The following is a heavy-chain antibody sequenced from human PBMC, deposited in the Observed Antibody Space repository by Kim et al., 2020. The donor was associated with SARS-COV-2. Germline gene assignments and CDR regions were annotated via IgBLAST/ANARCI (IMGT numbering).Heavy chain of an antibody. CDR3: ARDLIEAAALNWFDP. CDR2: IWYNGNNK. Sequence: GGSLRLSCAASGFTFSNYGMHWVRQAPGKGLEWVAVIWYNGNNKYYADSVKGRFTISRDNSKNTLYLQMNSLRGEDTAMYYCARDLIEAAALNWFDPWGQGTLVTVSS. D-gene: IGHD6-13*01. CDR1: GFTFSNYG. V-gene: IGHV3-33*01. J-gene: IGHJ5*02.